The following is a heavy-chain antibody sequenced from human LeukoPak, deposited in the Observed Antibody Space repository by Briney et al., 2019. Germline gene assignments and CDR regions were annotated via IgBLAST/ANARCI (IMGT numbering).Heavy chain of an antibody. V-gene: IGHV3-33*01. CDR3: ARPIWFGGFNLLDDYYYYGMDV. CDR1: GFTFSSYG. D-gene: IGHD3-10*01. CDR2: IWYDGSNE. J-gene: IGHJ6*02. Sequence: GRSLRLSCAASGFTFSSYGMHWVRQAPGKGLEWVAVIWYDGSNEYYADSVKGRFTISRDNSKNTLYLQMNSLRAEDTAVYYCARPIWFGGFNLLDDYYYYGMDVWGQGTTVTVSS.